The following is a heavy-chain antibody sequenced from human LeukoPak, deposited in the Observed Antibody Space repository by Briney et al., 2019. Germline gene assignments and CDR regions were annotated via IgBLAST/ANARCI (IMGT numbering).Heavy chain of an antibody. D-gene: IGHD5-18*01. CDR3: ARGTASDY. V-gene: IGHV3-21*01. J-gene: IGHJ4*02. Sequence: GGSLRLSCAASGFTFSSYRMNWVRQAPGKGLEWVSSISSSSSYIYYVDSVKGRFTISRDNAKNSLYLQMNSLRAEDTAVYYCARGTASDYWGQGTLVTVSS. CDR1: GFTFSSYR. CDR2: ISSSSSYI.